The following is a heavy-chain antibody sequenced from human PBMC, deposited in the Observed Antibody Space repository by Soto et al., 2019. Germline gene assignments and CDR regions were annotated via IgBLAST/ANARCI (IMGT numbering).Heavy chain of an antibody. CDR2: IKSKTDGGTT. J-gene: IGHJ4*02. CDR1: GFTFSNAW. D-gene: IGHD3-22*01. Sequence: GGSLRLSCAASGFTFSNAWMNWVRQAPGKGLEWVGRIKSKTDGGTTDYAAPAKGRFTISRDDSKNTLYLQMNSLKTEDTAVYYCTTLLPNYYDSSGYEGYDYWGQGILVTVSS. V-gene: IGHV3-15*07. CDR3: TTLLPNYYDSSGYEGYDY.